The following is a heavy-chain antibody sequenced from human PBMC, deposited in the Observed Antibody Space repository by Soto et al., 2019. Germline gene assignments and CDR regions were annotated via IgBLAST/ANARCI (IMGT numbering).Heavy chain of an antibody. CDR3: ARDHVASIVVVPAATYGMDV. J-gene: IGHJ6*02. D-gene: IGHD2-2*01. CDR1: GGSISSGGYY. CDR2: IYYSGST. V-gene: IGHV4-31*03. Sequence: TSETLSLTCTVSGGSISSGGYYWSWIRQHPGKGLEWIGYIYYSGSTYYNPSLKSRVTISVDTSKNQFSLKLSSVTAADTAVYYCARDHVASIVVVPAATYGMDVWGQGTTVTVSS.